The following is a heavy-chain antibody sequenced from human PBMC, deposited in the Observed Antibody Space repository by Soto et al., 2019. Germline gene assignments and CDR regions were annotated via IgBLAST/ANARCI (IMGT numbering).Heavy chain of an antibody. J-gene: IGHJ4*02. V-gene: IGHV3-30-3*01. D-gene: IGHD1-26*01. CDR1: GFTFSSYA. CDR2: ISYDGSNK. CDR3: ACLRGGSGSYEELDY. Sequence: QVQLVESGGGVVQPGRSLRLSCAASGFTFSSYAMHWVRQAPGKGLEWVAVISYDGSNKYYADSVKGRFTISRDNSKTTLYLQMNGLRAEDTAVYYCACLRGGSGSYEELDYWGQGTLVTVSS.